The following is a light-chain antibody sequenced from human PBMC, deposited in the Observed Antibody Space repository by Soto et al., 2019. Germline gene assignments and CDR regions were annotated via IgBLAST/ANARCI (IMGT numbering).Light chain of an antibody. J-gene: IGKJ1*01. V-gene: IGKV3D-15*01. CDR3: HQYGGSPGT. CDR1: QSVSSN. Sequence: IVLTQSPATLSVLPGQTRTLFCRACQSVSSNLAWYQQKPGQAPRLLIYGASTRATGIPARFSGSGSGTDFTLTISRLKPEDFAVYYCHQYGGSPGTLGQGTKLDI. CDR2: GAS.